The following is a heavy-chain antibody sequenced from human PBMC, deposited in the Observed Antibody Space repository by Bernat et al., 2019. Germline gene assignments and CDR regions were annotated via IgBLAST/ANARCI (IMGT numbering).Heavy chain of an antibody. V-gene: IGHV3-73*01. Sequence: EVQLAESGGGLVQPGGSLKLSCAASGLTFSDSTMQWVRQASGKGLEWVGRVRTKANGFATSYAASVKGRFTISRDDSKNTAYLQMNSLRAEDTAVYYCATKPQGLSIAAAGTIEKRDAFDIWGQGTMVTVSS. CDR3: ATKPQGLSIAAAGTIEKRDAFDI. CDR2: VRTKANGFAT. CDR1: GLTFSDST. J-gene: IGHJ3*02. D-gene: IGHD6-13*01.